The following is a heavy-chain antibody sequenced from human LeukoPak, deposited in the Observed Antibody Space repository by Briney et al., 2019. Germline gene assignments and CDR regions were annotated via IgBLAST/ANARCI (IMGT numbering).Heavy chain of an antibody. CDR3: ARVREITMIVRYFDY. CDR2: IYYSGST. Sequence: SETLSLTYTVSGGSISGYYWSWIRQPPGKGLEWIGYIYYSGSTNYNPSLKSRVTISVDTSKNQFSLKLSSVTAADTAVYYCARVREITMIVRYFDYWGQGTLVTVSS. V-gene: IGHV4-59*01. CDR1: GGSISGYY. J-gene: IGHJ4*02. D-gene: IGHD3-22*01.